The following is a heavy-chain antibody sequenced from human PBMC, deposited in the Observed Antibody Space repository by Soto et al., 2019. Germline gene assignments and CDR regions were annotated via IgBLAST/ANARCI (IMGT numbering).Heavy chain of an antibody. Sequence: PSETLSLTCTVSGGSISSGGYYWSWIRQHPGKGLEWIGYIYYSGSTYYNPSLKSRVTISVDTSKNQFSLKLSSVTAADTAVYYCATPSGLHYYYGMDVWGQGTTVTVS. CDR1: GGSISSGGYY. CDR3: ATPSGLHYYYGMDV. D-gene: IGHD5-12*01. J-gene: IGHJ6*02. CDR2: IYYSGST. V-gene: IGHV4-31*02.